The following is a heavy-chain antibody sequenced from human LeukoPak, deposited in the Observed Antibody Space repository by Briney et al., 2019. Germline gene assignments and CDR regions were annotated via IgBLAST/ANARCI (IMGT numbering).Heavy chain of an antibody. J-gene: IGHJ4*02. CDR2: INQDGSEK. D-gene: IGHD3-16*01. CDR1: GFTFSNTW. Sequence: GGSLRLSCIVSGFTFSNTWMSWDRQAPGKGPEWVAIINQDGSEKIYVDSLRGRFTISRDNAKDSLYLQMHSLRVEDTAVYYCARATRLPDYWGQGTLVSVSS. CDR3: ARATRLPDY. V-gene: IGHV3-7*01.